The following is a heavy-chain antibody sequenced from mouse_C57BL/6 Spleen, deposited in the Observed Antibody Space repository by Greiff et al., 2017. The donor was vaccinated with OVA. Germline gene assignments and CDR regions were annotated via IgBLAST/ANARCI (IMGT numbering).Heavy chain of an antibody. Sequence: VHLVESGPGLVAPSQSLSITCTVSGFSLTSYAISWVRQPPGKGLEWLGVIWTGGGTNYNSALKSRLSISKDNSKSQVFLKMNSLQTDDTARYYCARNPHDYDDRPYFDYWGQGTTLTVSS. J-gene: IGHJ2*01. D-gene: IGHD2-4*01. CDR3: ARNPHDYDDRPYFDY. V-gene: IGHV2-9-1*01. CDR1: GFSLTSYA. CDR2: IWTGGGT.